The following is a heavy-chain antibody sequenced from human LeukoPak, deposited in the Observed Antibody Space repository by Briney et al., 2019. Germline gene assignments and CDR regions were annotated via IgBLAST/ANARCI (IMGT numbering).Heavy chain of an antibody. J-gene: IGHJ6*02. Sequence: GGSLRLSCAASGFTFNIYAMYWVRQAPGKGLEWVAVILHDGSNKYYGESVKGRFTISRDNSKNTLFLHMNSLGADDTGVYYCAKVGHSSSWNYFYYGMDVWGQGTTVTVSS. D-gene: IGHD6-13*01. CDR1: GFTFNIYA. CDR3: AKVGHSSSWNYFYYGMDV. V-gene: IGHV3-30*18. CDR2: ILHDGSNK.